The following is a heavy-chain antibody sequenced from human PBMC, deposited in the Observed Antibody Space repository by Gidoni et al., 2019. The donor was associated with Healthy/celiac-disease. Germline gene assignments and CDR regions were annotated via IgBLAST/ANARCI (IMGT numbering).Heavy chain of an antibody. V-gene: IGHV3-23*01. J-gene: IGHJ4*02. Sequence: EVQLLESGGGLVHPGGSLRLSCAASGFTFIRYAMSWVRQAPGKGLEWVSAISGSGGSTYYADSVKGRFTISRDNSKNTLYLQMNSLRAEDTAVYYCAKAARRRFGGGYFDYWGQGTLVTVSS. CDR2: ISGSGGST. D-gene: IGHD3-16*01. CDR3: AKAARRRFGGGYFDY. CDR1: GFTFIRYA.